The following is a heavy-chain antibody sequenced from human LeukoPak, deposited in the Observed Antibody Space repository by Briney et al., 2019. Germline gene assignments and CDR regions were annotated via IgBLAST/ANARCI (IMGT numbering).Heavy chain of an antibody. J-gene: IGHJ3*02. V-gene: IGHV3-9*01. CDR3: AKDRELWFGELLLDI. D-gene: IGHD3-10*01. CDR1: GFTFGDYA. Sequence: HSGRSLRLSCAASGFTFGDYAMHWVRHAPGKGLEWVSGISWNGGSVGYADSVKGRFTISRDSAKNSLYLQMNSLRAEDTAVYYCAKDRELWFGELLLDIWGQGTLVTVSS. CDR2: ISWNGGSV.